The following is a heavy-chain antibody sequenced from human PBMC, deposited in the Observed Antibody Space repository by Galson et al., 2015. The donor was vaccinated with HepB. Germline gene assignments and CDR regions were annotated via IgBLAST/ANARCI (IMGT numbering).Heavy chain of an antibody. CDR1: GFSLSTSGVG. CDR2: IYWDDDK. CDR3: AHTGYDFWSGRPSTNWFDP. J-gene: IGHJ5*02. D-gene: IGHD3-3*01. Sequence: PALVKPTQTLTLTCTFSGFSLSTSGVGVGWIRQPPGKALEWLALIYWDDDKRYSPSLKSRLTITKDTSKNQVVLTMTNMDPVDTATYYCAHTGYDFWSGRPSTNWFDPWGQGTLVTVSS. V-gene: IGHV2-5*02.